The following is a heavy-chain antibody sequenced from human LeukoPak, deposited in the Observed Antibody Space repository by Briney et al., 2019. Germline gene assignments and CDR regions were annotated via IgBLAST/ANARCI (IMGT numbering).Heavy chain of an antibody. D-gene: IGHD1-26*01. J-gene: IGHJ4*02. CDR1: GHSFTNYW. CDR3: ARLAYSGSYYVHFDY. CDR2: IYPVDSTT. V-gene: IGHV5-51*01. Sequence: GESLKVSCKGSGHSFTNYWIAWVRQMPGRGLEWMGIIYPVDSTTRYSPSFQGQVTISADKSISTAYLQWSSLKASDTAMYYRARLAYSGSYYVHFDYWGQGTLVTVSS.